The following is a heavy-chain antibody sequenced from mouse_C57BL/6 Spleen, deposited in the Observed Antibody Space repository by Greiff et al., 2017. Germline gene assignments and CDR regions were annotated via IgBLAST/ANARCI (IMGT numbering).Heavy chain of an antibody. CDR1: GFTFSSYG. J-gene: IGHJ2*01. Sequence: EVMLVESGGDLVKPGGSLKLSCAASGFTFSSYGMSWVRQTPDKRLEWVATISSGGSYTYYPDSVKGRFTISRDNAKNTLYLQMSSLKSEDTAMYYCARVDYGGYFDYWGQGTTLTVSS. CDR3: ARVDYGGYFDY. D-gene: IGHD1-1*02. CDR2: ISSGGSYT. V-gene: IGHV5-6*01.